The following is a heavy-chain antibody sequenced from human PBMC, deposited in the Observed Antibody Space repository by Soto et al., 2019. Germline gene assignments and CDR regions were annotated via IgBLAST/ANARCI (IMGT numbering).Heavy chain of an antibody. CDR1: GFTFSSYA. CDR2: ISGSGGST. CDR3: AKDGGEWELLRPVFY. V-gene: IGHV3-23*01. J-gene: IGHJ4*02. D-gene: IGHD1-26*01. Sequence: GGSLRLSCAASGFTFSSYAMSWVRQAPGKGLEWVSAISGSGGSTYYADSVKGRFTISRDNSKNTLYLQMNSLRAEDTAVYYCAKDGGEWELLRPVFYWGQGTLVTVSS.